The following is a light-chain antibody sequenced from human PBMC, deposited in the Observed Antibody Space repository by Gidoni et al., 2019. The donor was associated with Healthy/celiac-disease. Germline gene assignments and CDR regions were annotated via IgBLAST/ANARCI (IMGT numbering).Light chain of an antibody. CDR2: AAS. Sequence: DIQMPQSPSSLSASVGDRVTITCRASQRIRNHLNWYQQKPGKDPKLLIYAASTLQSGVPSRFSGSGSGTDFTLTISSLQPEDFATYYCQQSYSTPYSFGQGTKREIK. CDR1: QRIRNH. CDR3: QQSYSTPYS. V-gene: IGKV1-39*01. J-gene: IGKJ2*01.